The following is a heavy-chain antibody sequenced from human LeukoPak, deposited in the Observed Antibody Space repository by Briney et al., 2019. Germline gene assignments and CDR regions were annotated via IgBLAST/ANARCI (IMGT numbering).Heavy chain of an antibody. V-gene: IGHV4-59*08. CDR2: IYYSGST. CDR3: ARGAGNPAPHFDY. D-gene: IGHD6-13*01. CDR1: GGSISSYY. J-gene: IGHJ4*02. Sequence: PSETLSLTCTVSGGSISSYYWTWIRQPPGKGLEWIGYIYYSGSTNYNPSLKSRVTISVDTSKNQFSLKLSSVTAADTAVYYCARGAGNPAPHFDYWGQGTLVTVSS.